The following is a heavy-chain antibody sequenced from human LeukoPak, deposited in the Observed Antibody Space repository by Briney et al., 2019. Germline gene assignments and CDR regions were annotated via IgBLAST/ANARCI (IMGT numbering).Heavy chain of an antibody. V-gene: IGHV1-18*01. CDR3: ARDRAYDSDILTGYYVGAPGSTELDY. CDR1: GYTFSSYG. J-gene: IGHJ4*02. D-gene: IGHD3-9*01. Sequence: ASVKVSCKVSGYTFSSYGISWVRQAPGQGLEWMGWISGYNGNTNYAQKLQGRVTMTTDTSTSTAYMELRSLRSDDTAVYYCARDRAYDSDILTGYYVGAPGSTELDYWGQGTLVTVSS. CDR2: ISGYNGNT.